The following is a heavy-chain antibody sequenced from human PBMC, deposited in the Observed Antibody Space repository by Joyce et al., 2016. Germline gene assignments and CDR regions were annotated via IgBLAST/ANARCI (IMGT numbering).Heavy chain of an antibody. CDR3: ASPPDPLCRGAGGYWDY. Sequence: QVQLVQSGAEVKRPGSSVKVSCRASGGTFSTNTVNWVRQAPRQGLEWMGAASPISYAQKFQCRVTISADESTTTAYMALSNLSSDDTAVYYGASPPDPLCRGAGGYWDYWGQGTLVTVSS. D-gene: IGHD1-14*01. J-gene: IGHJ4*02. CDR1: GGTFSTNT. V-gene: IGHV1-69*01. CDR2: ASPI.